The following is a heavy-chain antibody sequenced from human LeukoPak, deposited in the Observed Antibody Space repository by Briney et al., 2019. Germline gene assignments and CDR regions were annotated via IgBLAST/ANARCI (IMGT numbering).Heavy chain of an antibody. CDR1: GFTFSSHW. D-gene: IGHD3-3*01. CDR2: MNSDGSIT. CDR3: ARGTVFWRGVDY. J-gene: IGHJ4*02. V-gene: IGHV3-74*01. Sequence: GGSLRVSCAASGFTFSSHWMHWVRQVPGKGLVWVSRMNSDGSITSYADSVKGRFTISRDNAKNMWDLQMNSLRAEDTAVYYCARGTVFWRGVDYWGQGTLVTVSS.